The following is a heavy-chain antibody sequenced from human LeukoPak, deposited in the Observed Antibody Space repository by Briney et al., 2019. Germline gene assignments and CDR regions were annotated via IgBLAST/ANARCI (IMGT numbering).Heavy chain of an antibody. J-gene: IGHJ4*02. D-gene: IGHD4-23*01. V-gene: IGHV4-34*01. Sequence: PSETLSLTCAVYGGSFSGYYLSWIRQAPGKGLEWIGEISHSGSTNYNPSLKSRVPISVDTPKNQFSLKRSYVTAADPAVYYWASLWTKVVGTFDYWGQGNLVTVSS. CDR2: ISHSGST. CDR3: ASLWTKVVGTFDY. CDR1: GGSFSGYY.